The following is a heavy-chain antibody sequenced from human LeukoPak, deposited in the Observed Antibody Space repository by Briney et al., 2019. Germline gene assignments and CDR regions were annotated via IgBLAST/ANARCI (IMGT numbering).Heavy chain of an antibody. V-gene: IGHV3-23*01. Sequence: GWSLRLSCAASGFTFSSYGMSWVRQAPGKGLEWVSAISGSGGSTYYADSVKGRFIISRDNSKNTLYLQMNSLRAEDTAVYYCAKHKEVYFDYWGQGTMVTVSS. J-gene: IGHJ4*02. CDR3: AKHKEVYFDY. CDR1: GFTFSSYG. CDR2: ISGSGGST.